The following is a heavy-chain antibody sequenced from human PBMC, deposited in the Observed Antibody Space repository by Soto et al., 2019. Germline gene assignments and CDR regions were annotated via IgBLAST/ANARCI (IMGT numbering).Heavy chain of an antibody. V-gene: IGHV3-7*01. CDR1: GFTFSSYW. J-gene: IGHJ4*01. Sequence: GGSLRLSCAASGFTFSSYWMSWVRQAPGKGLEWVANIKQDGSEKYYVDSVRGRFTISRDNAKNSLYLQMNSLRAEDTAVYFCARVAYSYGWIFDYWGRGTLVTVSS. CDR3: ARVAYSYGWIFDY. CDR2: IKQDGSEK. D-gene: IGHD6-19*01.